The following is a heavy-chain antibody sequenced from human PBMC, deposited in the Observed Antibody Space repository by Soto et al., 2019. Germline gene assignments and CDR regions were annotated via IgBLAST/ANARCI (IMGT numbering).Heavy chain of an antibody. CDR1: GFTVSSNY. D-gene: IGHD3-22*01. J-gene: IGHJ6*02. CDR2: IYSGGST. V-gene: IGHV3-53*01. CDR3: ARVRGADYYDSSGYVEGMDV. Sequence: PGGSLRLSXAASGFTVSSNYMSWVRQAPGKGLEWVSVIYSGGSTYYADSVKGRFTISRDNSKNTLYLQMNSLRAEDTAVYYCARVRGADYYDSSGYVEGMDVWGQGTTVTVSS.